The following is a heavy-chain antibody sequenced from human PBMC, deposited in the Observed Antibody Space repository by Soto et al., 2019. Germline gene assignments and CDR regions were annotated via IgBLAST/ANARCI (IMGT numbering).Heavy chain of an antibody. CDR1: GFTFSSYG. J-gene: IGHJ6*02. D-gene: IGHD3-3*01. V-gene: IGHV3-30*18. CDR2: ISYDGSNK. CDR3: AKDVLRFLEWLAFYGMDV. Sequence: LRLSCAASGFTFSSYGMHWVRQAPGKGLEWVAVISYDGSNKYYADSVKGRFTISRDNSKNTLYLQMNSLRAEDTAVYYCAKDVLRFLEWLAFYGMDVWGQGTTVTVSS.